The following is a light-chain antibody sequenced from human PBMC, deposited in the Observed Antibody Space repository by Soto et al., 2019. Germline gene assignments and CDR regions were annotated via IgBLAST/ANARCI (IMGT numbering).Light chain of an antibody. CDR3: RSYDFGVSASV. J-gene: IGLJ2*01. CDR1: SSNIGAGFD. V-gene: IGLV1-40*01. Sequence: QSVLTQPPSVSGAPGQRVSISCSGSSSNIGAGFDVHWYQQFPGAAPKLLIYSDVNRPSGVPYRFSASKSGTSASPTITGLQTEDEAHYYCRSYDFGVSASVFGGGTKLTVL. CDR2: SDV.